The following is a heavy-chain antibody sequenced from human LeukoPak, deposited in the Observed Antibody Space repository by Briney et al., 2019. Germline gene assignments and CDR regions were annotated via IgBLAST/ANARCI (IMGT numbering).Heavy chain of an antibody. J-gene: IGHJ4*02. CDR2: IKPDGTTK. Sequence: GGSLRLSCAASGFPFSSYSMTWVRQAPGKGLEWVANIKPDGTTKFYVDSVKGRFTISRDNALNSLYLQMNSLRAEDTAIYYCARSIPYGTTWYGRSDFWGQGTLVTVSS. V-gene: IGHV3-7*03. D-gene: IGHD6-13*01. CDR1: GFPFSSYS. CDR3: ARSIPYGTTWYGRSDF.